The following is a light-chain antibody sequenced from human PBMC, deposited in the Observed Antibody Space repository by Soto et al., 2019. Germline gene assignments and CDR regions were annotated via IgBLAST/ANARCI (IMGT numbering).Light chain of an antibody. Sequence: VLPPSPGTLSLPPGESVSLSCRDRPSLTNSFIAWYQQRPGQAPRLLIYDTSSRASGIPDRFSGSGSGTDCTLTISRLEPEDFAVYYGQLYSRSPRQLTFGQGTRLEIK. CDR1: PSLTNSF. CDR3: QLYSRSPRQLT. CDR2: DTS. J-gene: IGKJ5*01. V-gene: IGKV3-20*01.